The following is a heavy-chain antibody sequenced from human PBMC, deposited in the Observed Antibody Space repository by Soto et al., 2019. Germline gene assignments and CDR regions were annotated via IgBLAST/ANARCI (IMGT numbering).Heavy chain of an antibody. V-gene: IGHV3-21*01. CDR3: ARESHPWIQLQTQTYGMDV. Sequence: KSGGSLRLSCAASGFTFSSYSMNWVRQAPGKGLEWVSSISSSSSYIYYADSVKGRFTISRDNAKNSLYLQMNSLRAEDTAVYYCARESHPWIQLQTQTYGMDVWGQGTTVTVSS. CDR2: ISSSSSYI. D-gene: IGHD5-18*01. J-gene: IGHJ6*02. CDR1: GFTFSSYS.